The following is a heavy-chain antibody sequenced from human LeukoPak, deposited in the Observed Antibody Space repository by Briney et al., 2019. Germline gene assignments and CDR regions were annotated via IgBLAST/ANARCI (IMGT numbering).Heavy chain of an antibody. J-gene: IGHJ4*02. D-gene: IGHD3-16*01. Sequence: PSETLSLTCTVSGGSISSSSYYWGWIRQPPGKGLEWIGSIYYSGSTYYSQSLKSRATISVDTSKNRSSLKLSSVTAADTAVYYCARRNRGDGLGYFDYWGQGTLVTVSS. CDR2: IYYSGST. V-gene: IGHV4-39*01. CDR1: GGSISSSSYY. CDR3: ARRNRGDGLGYFDY.